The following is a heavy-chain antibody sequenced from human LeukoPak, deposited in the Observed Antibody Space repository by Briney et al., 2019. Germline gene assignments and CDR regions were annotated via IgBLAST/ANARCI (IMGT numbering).Heavy chain of an antibody. Sequence: PGGSLRLSCAASGFTFSSYSMNWVRQAPGKGLEWVSSISSSSYIYYADSVKGRFTISRDNAKNSLYLQMNSLRAEDTAVYYCARDANSGWYWSHWGQGTLVTVSS. CDR3: ARDANSGWYWSH. J-gene: IGHJ4*02. D-gene: IGHD6-19*01. V-gene: IGHV3-21*01. CDR1: GFTFSSYS. CDR2: ISSSSYI.